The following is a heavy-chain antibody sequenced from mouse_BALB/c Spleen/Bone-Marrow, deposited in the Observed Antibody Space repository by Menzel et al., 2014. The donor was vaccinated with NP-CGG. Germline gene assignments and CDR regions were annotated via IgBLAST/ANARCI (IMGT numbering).Heavy chain of an antibody. V-gene: IGHV5-6-5*01. J-gene: IGHJ2*01. Sequence: EVKLVESGGGLVKPGGSLKLSCAASGFSFSSYAVSWVRQTPEKRLEWVASISGGGNSYHSDNMKGRFTISRDNARNILYPQMSSLGSEDTAMYYCARARGVTTATPYYFDYWGQGTALTVSS. CDR1: GFSFSSYA. D-gene: IGHD1-2*01. CDR2: ISGGGNS. CDR3: ARARGVTTATPYYFDY.